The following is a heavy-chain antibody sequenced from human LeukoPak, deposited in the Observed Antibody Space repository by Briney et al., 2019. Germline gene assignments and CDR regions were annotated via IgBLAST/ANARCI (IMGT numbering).Heavy chain of an antibody. CDR3: ARGTYGYYMDV. CDR1: NYSISNSLY. V-gene: IGHV4-38-2*02. Sequence: SETLSLTCSGSNYSISNSLYWGWLRQPPGTGLERIGSIYRSGSTFYNPSLKSRVTISLDTPKNQFSLKLSSVTAADTAVYFCARGTYGYYMDVWGKGTTVTVSS. D-gene: IGHD4-17*01. CDR2: IYRSGST. J-gene: IGHJ6*03.